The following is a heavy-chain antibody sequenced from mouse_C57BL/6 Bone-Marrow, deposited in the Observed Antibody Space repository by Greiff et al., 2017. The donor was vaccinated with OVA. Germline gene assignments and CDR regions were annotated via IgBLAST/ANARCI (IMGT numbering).Heavy chain of an antibody. Sequence: VQLQQSGPELVKPGASVKIPCKASGYTFTDYNMDWVKQSHGKSLEWIGDINPNNGGTIYNQKFKGKATLTVDKSSSTAYMELRSLTSEDTAVYYCARSYGNYDAWFAYWGQGTLVTVSA. J-gene: IGHJ3*01. D-gene: IGHD2-1*01. CDR1: GYTFTDYN. CDR3: ARSYGNYDAWFAY. V-gene: IGHV1-18*01. CDR2: INPNNGGT.